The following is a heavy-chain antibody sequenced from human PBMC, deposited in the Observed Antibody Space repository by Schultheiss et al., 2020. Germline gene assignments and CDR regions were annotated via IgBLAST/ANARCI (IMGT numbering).Heavy chain of an antibody. CDR1: GFTFSSYS. Sequence: GGSLRLSCAASGFTFSSYSMNWVRQAPGKGLEWVSYISSSSSYTNYADSVKGRFTISRDNAKNSLYLQMNSLRAEDTAVYYCARLSGAYGRDCDYWGQGTLVTVSS. J-gene: IGHJ4*02. V-gene: IGHV3-21*05. CDR3: ARLSGAYGRDCDY. D-gene: IGHD1-26*01. CDR2: ISSSSSYT.